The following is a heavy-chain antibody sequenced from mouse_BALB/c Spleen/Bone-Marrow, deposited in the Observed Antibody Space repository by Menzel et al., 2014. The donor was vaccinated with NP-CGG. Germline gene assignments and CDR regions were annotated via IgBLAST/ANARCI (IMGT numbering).Heavy chain of an antibody. CDR2: INPYNGGS. Sequence: VQLQQSGPELVKPGASMKISCKASGYSFTDYTMNWMRQSHGKNLEWIGLINPYNGGSTYNQKFKGTATLTVDRSSSTAYMELLSLTSDDSAVYYCARDGYGRYFDVWGAGTTVTVSS. CDR3: ARDGYGRYFDV. D-gene: IGHD2-2*01. J-gene: IGHJ1*01. V-gene: IGHV1-18*01. CDR1: GYSFTDYT.